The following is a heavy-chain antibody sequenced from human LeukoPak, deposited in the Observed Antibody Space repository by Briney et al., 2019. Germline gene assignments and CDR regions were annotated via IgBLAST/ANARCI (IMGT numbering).Heavy chain of an antibody. CDR3: ARDEGRDGYLPTS. D-gene: IGHD5-24*01. CDR1: GYTFTAYY. CDR2: INPYSGDT. V-gene: IGHV1-2*06. J-gene: IGHJ4*02. Sequence: GASVKVSCKASGYTFTAYYMHWVRQAPGQGLEWLGRINPYSGDTNYAQKFQGRVTMTRDTSISTAYMDLTRLRSDDTAVYYCARDEGRDGYLPTSWGQGTLVTVSP.